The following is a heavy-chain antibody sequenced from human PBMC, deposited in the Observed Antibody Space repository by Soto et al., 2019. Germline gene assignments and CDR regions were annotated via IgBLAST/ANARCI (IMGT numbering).Heavy chain of an antibody. J-gene: IGHJ5*02. V-gene: IGHV4-34*01. D-gene: IGHD3-10*01. Sequence: SSHYRSRIHQPPGKGLEWIGEINHSGSTNYNPSLKSRGTISVDTSKNQFSLKLSSVTAADTAVYYCARLYPSLLHRRTYYRSGTHGPYNRSDPWGQGTLVTVSS. CDR2: INHSGST. CDR1: SSHY. CDR3: ARLYPSLLHRRTYYRSGTHGPYNRSDP.